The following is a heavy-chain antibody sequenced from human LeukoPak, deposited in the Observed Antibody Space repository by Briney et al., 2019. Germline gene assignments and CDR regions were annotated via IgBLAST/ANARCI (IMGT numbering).Heavy chain of an antibody. CDR3: ARDRNGLHDY. J-gene: IGHJ4*02. CDR2: IWYDGSNK. D-gene: IGHD2-15*01. CDR1: GFTFSDHY. V-gene: IGHV3-33*08. Sequence: GGSLRLSCAVSGFTFSDHYMDWVRQAPGKGLEWVAAIWYDGSNKYHADSVKGRFTISRDNSKNTLYLQMNSLRAEDTAVYYCARDRNGLHDYWGQGTLVTVSS.